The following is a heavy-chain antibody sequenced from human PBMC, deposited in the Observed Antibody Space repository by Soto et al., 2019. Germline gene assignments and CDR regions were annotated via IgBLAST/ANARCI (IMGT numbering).Heavy chain of an antibody. Sequence: ASLKVSCKASGYTFTSYGISWVRQAPGQGLEWMGWISAYNGNTNYARKLQGRVTMTTDTSTSTAYMELRSLRSDDTAVYYCARLGAAAGTRWDYYYYGMDVWGQGTTVTVSS. CDR2: ISAYNGNT. V-gene: IGHV1-18*01. CDR3: ARLGAAAGTRWDYYYYGMDV. D-gene: IGHD6-13*01. CDR1: GYTFTSYG. J-gene: IGHJ6*02.